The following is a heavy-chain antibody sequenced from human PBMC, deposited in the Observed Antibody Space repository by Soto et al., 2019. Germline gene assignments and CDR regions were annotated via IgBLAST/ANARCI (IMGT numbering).Heavy chain of an antibody. CDR1: GFSLSTSGVG. V-gene: IGHV2-5*02. J-gene: IGHJ4*02. CDR2: IYWDDDE. D-gene: IGHD5-18*01. CDR3: VHAGRSNYGYWYYFDY. Sequence: SGPTLVNPGQTLTLTCTFSGFSLSTSGVGVGWVRQPPGKALEWVALIYWDDDERYNPSLKNRLTITKDTSKNLVVLTMTNMDRVDTATYFCVHAGRSNYGYWYYFDYWGQGAQVTVSS.